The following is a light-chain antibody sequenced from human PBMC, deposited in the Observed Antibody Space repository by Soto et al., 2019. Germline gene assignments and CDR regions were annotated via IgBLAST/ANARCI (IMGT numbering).Light chain of an antibody. V-gene: IGKV1-39*01. Sequence: DIQMTQSPSSLSASVGDRVTITCRASQSISNSLNWSQQKPGKAPDLLIYAASNLQSGVPSRFTGSGSGTAFTLTISSLQPEDFTTYYCQQSYSSPQMYNFGQGTKLEIK. CDR2: AAS. CDR3: QQSYSSPQMYN. J-gene: IGKJ2*01. CDR1: QSISNS.